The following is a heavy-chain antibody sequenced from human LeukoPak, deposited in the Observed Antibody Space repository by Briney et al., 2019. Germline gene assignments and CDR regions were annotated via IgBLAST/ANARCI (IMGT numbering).Heavy chain of an antibody. D-gene: IGHD3-22*01. CDR1: GFTFSIAW. Sequence: GGSLRLSCAASGFTFSIAWMGWVRQSPGKGLEWVGRIKNKPDGGTTDYAAPVKGRFTISRDDSENTLYLQMNSLKSEDTAVYYCARDLIHRSGEANYWGRGTLVTVSS. CDR2: IKNKPDGGTT. CDR3: ARDLIHRSGEANY. J-gene: IGHJ4*02. V-gene: IGHV3-15*01.